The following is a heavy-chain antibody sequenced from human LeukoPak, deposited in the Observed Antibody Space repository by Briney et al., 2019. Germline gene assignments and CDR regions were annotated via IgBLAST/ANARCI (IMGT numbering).Heavy chain of an antibody. CDR3: AKDSENGVADY. J-gene: IGHJ4*02. CDR2: IWSDGSNE. D-gene: IGHD1-1*01. V-gene: IGHV3-33*06. CDR1: GFTFSTYG. Sequence: GGSLRLSCAASGFTFSTYGMHWVRQPPGKGLEWVAVIWSDGSNECYADSVKGRFTISRDNSKNTLYLQMNSLRAEDTAVYYCAKDSENGVADYWGQGTLVTVSS.